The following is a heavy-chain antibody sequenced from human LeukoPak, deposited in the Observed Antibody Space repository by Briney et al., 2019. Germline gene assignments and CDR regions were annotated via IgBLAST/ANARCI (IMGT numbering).Heavy chain of an antibody. CDR1: GGSISSYY. D-gene: IGHD3-10*01. CDR3: ASQSFYGSGSSNRDY. J-gene: IGHJ4*02. V-gene: IGHV4-4*07. Sequence: SETLSLTCTVSGGSISSYYWSWIRQPAGKGLEWIGRIYTSGSTNYNPSLKSRVTMSVDTSKNQFSLKLSSVTAADTAVYYCASQSFYGSGSSNRDYWGQGTLVTVSS. CDR2: IYTSGST.